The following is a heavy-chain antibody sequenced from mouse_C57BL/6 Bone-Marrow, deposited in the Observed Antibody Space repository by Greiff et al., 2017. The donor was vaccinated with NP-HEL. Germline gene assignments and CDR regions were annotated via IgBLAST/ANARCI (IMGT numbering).Heavy chain of an antibody. CDR3: ARWGYGNYWYFDV. CDR1: GYTFTSYW. CDR2: IDPSDSYT. J-gene: IGHJ1*03. V-gene: IGHV1-69*01. Sequence: VQLQQSGAELVMPGASVKLSCKASGYTFTSYWMHWVKQRPGQGLEWIGEIDPSDSYTNYNQKFKGKSTLTVDKSSSTAYMQLSSLTSEDSAVYYCARWGYGNYWYFDVWGTGTTVTVSS. D-gene: IGHD2-1*01.